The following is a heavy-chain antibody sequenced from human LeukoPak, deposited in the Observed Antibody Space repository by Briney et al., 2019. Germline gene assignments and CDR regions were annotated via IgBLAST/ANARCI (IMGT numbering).Heavy chain of an antibody. CDR3: ARDHADCSSTSCYINWFDP. V-gene: IGHV4-59*01. CDR2: IYYSGST. Sequence: SETLSLTCTVSGGSISSYYWSWIRQPPGKGLEWIGYIYYSGSTNYNPSLKSRVTISVDTSKNQSSLKLSSVTAADTAVYYCARDHADCSSTSCYINWFDPWGQGTLVTVSS. D-gene: IGHD2-2*02. J-gene: IGHJ5*02. CDR1: GGSISSYY.